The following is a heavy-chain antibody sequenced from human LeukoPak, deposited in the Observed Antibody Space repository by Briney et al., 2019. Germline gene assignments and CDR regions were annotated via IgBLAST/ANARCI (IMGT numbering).Heavy chain of an antibody. V-gene: IGHV4-34*01. D-gene: IGHD2-2*01. Sequence: SETLSLTCTVSGGSISTYYWSWIRQPPGKGLEWIGEINHSGSTNYNPSLKSRVTISVDTSKNQFSLKLSSVTAADTAVYYCARHGLRFPATIWGQGTLVTVSS. CDR1: GGSISTYY. CDR2: INHSGST. J-gene: IGHJ4*02. CDR3: ARHGLRFPATI.